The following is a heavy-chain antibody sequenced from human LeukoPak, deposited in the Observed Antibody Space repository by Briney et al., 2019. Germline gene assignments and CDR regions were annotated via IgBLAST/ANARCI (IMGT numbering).Heavy chain of an antibody. Sequence: ASVKVSCKASGYTFTSYYMHCVRQAPGQGPEWMGVISPSGGSTTYAQKFQGRVTLTRDMSTSTDYLELSSLRSEDTAVYYCARALAAAGHAPNNSFDPWGQGTLVTVSS. V-gene: IGHV1-46*01. CDR1: GYTFTSYY. J-gene: IGHJ5*02. CDR2: ISPSGGST. D-gene: IGHD6-13*01. CDR3: ARALAAAGHAPNNSFDP.